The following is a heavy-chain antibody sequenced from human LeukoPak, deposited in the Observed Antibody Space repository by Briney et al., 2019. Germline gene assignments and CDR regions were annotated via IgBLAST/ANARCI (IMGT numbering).Heavy chain of an antibody. Sequence: PGGSLRLSCAASGLTFSSYWMHWVRQAPGKGLVWVSRINRDGSSTSYADSVKGRFTISRDNAKNTLYLQMNSLRAEDTAVYYCARGRPYYFDYWGQGTLVTVSS. D-gene: IGHD6-6*01. CDR1: GLTFSSYW. CDR3: ARGRPYYFDY. J-gene: IGHJ4*02. V-gene: IGHV3-74*01. CDR2: INRDGSST.